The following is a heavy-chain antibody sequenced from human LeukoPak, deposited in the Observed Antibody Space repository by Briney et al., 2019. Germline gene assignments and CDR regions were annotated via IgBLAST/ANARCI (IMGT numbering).Heavy chain of an antibody. CDR3: ARQLPQRYCSGGSCLIDY. J-gene: IGHJ4*02. CDR1: GGSISSYY. Sequence: SETLSLTCTVSGGSISSYYWSWIRQPPGKGPEWIGYIYYSGSTNYNPSLKSRVTISVDTSKNQFSLKLSSVTAADTAVYYCARQLPQRYCSGGSCLIDYWGQGTLVTVSS. D-gene: IGHD2-15*01. V-gene: IGHV4-59*01. CDR2: IYYSGST.